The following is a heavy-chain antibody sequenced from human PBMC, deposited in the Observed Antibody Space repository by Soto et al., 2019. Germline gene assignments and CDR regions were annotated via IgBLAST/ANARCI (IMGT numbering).Heavy chain of an antibody. CDR1: SGPDRSHN. D-gene: IGHD4-17*01. CDR3: VRQGIDYLHGLVDV. Sequence: QVQLQQTGPRLVKPSETLSLTCTVSSGPDRSHNWGWIRQPPGRGLEWIGYVYYTGDTAYNPSLRGRVTISADTSTNDTSWTLNSVTAADTAVYYCVRQGIDYLHGLVDVWGQGTTVSVSS. J-gene: IGHJ6*02. CDR2: VYYTGDT. V-gene: IGHV4-59*08.